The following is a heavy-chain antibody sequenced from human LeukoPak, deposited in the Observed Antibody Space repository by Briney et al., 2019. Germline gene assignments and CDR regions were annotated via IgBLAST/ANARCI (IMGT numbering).Heavy chain of an antibody. CDR3: ARGGTAMSYDY. J-gene: IGHJ4*02. V-gene: IGHV4-34*01. CDR2: INHSGST. D-gene: IGHD5-18*01. Sequence: IGEINHSGSTNYNPSLKSRVTISVDTSKNQFSLKLSSVTAAGTAVYYCARGGTAMSYDYWGQGTLVTVSS.